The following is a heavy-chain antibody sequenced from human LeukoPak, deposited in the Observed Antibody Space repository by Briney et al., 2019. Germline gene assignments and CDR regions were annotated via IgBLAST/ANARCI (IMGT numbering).Heavy chain of an antibody. CDR2: INPNSGGT. CDR1: GYTFTAYY. J-gene: IGHJ6*03. D-gene: IGHD6-13*01. CDR3: AREERWGIAAPMDV. V-gene: IGHV1-2*02. Sequence: GASVKVSCKASGYTFTAYYMHWVRQAPEQGLEWMGWINPNSGGTNYAQKFQGRVTMTRDTSISTAYMELSRLRSDDTAVYYCAREERWGIAAPMDVWGKGTTVTVSS.